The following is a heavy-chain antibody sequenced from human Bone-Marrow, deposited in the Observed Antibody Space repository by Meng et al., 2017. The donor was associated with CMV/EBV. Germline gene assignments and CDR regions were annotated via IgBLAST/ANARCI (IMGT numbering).Heavy chain of an antibody. J-gene: IGHJ6*02. Sequence: GGSLRPSGAASGFTFSSYSMHWVRQAPGKGLEWVAVISYDGTNTFYADSVKGRFTISRDNSKSTPSLQMNSLRAEDTAIYYCAREPDVYYGMDVWGQGTTVTVSS. CDR2: ISYDGTNT. V-gene: IGHV3-30*04. CDR3: AREPDVYYGMDV. CDR1: GFTFSSYS.